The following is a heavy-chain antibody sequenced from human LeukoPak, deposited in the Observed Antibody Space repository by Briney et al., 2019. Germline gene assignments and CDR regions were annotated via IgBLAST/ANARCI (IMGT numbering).Heavy chain of an antibody. D-gene: IGHD2-15*01. V-gene: IGHV3-7*01. CDR2: IKEDGSEK. J-gene: IGHJ4*02. CDR3: ARDDIATYDY. Sequence: PGGSLRLSCAASGFTFRRYWMSWVRQAPGKGLEWLANIKEDGSEKYYVDSVKGRFTISRDNAKNSLYLQMNSLRAEDTAVYYCARDDIATYDYWGQGTPVTVSS. CDR1: GFTFRRYW.